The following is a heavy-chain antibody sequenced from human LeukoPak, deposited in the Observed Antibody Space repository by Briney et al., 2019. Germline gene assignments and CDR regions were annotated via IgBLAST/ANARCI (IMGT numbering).Heavy chain of an antibody. CDR1: GFTFSSYA. CDR3: ARDGSSGSLSAGYYFDY. CDR2: ISYDGSNN. Sequence: SGGSLRLSCAASGFTFSSYAMHWVRQAPGKGLEWVAVISYDGSNNYYADSVKGRFTISRDNSKNTLYLQMNSLRAEDTAVYYCARDGSSGSLSAGYYFDYWGQGTLVTVSS. J-gene: IGHJ4*02. V-gene: IGHV3-30*04. D-gene: IGHD6-19*01.